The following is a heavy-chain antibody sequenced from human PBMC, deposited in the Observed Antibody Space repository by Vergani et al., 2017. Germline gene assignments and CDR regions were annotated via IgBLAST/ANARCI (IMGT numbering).Heavy chain of an antibody. CDR1: GGSITSSSYY. D-gene: IGHD3-9*01. CDR2: IYHSGGA. V-gene: IGHV4-39*01. Sequence: QLHLQESGPGLVKPSETLSLTCTVSGGSITSSSYYWGWIRQPPGKGLEWIGNIYHSGGAYYNPSLKGRVTISVDTSKNQFSLEVTSVTAADTPIYFCARTESFIMRYFHWALWGQGALVADSS. CDR3: ARTESFIMRYFHWAL. J-gene: IGHJ4*02.